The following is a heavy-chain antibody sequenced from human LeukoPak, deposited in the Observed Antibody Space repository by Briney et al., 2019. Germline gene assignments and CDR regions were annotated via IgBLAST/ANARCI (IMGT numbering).Heavy chain of an antibody. CDR3: AYSGSYGHLGY. Sequence: SETLSLTCTVSGGSISSNAYYWAWSRQPPGKGLEWIGSIYSNVSTYYNPSLKSRVTISVDTSKNQFSLRLSSVTAADTALYYCAYSGSYGHLGYWGQGIPVTVSS. J-gene: IGHJ4*02. D-gene: IGHD1-26*01. CDR2: IYSNVST. CDR1: GGSISSNAYY. V-gene: IGHV4-39*01.